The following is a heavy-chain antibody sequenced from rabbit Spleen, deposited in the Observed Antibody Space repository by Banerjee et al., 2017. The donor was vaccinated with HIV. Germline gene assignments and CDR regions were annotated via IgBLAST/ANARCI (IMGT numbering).Heavy chain of an antibody. Sequence: QEQLVESGGGLVQPGGSLKLSCKASGFDFSSYGISWVRQAPGKGPEWIAYIYPGFGIRNYANSVKGRFTISSDNAQNTVFLQMTSLTASDTATYFCARVAGYAGYGFATYYYGMDLWGPGTLVT. D-gene: IGHD6-1*01. CDR2: IYPGFGIR. V-gene: IGHV1S47*01. CDR3: ARVAGYAGYGFATYYYGMDL. J-gene: IGHJ6*01. CDR1: GFDFSSYG.